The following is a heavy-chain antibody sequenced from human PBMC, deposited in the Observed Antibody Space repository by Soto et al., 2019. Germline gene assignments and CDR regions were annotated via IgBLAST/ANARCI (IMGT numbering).Heavy chain of an antibody. D-gene: IGHD6-13*01. Sequence: CLRLSCEASGFIFTNFWMHWVRQVPGKGLVWVSRIDTSGSSTSYADSVKGRFTISRDNAKNTVSLQMNSLRAEDTGVYYCAKDSWYFDLWSQGSLVTVSS. CDR3: AKDSWYFDL. J-gene: IGHJ4*02. CDR1: GFIFTNFW. CDR2: IDTSGSST. V-gene: IGHV3-74*01.